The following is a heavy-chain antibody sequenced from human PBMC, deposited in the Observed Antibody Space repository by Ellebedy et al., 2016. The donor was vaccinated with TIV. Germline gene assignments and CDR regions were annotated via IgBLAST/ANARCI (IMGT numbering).Heavy chain of an antibody. Sequence: SETLSLTXAVSGGPISSGGYSWSWIRQPPGKGLEWIGYIYESGNTYYNPSLESRVTISRDRSKNQFSLKLSSVTAADTAVYYCARDMESGNSGGAFDIWGQGTMVTVSS. CDR3: ARDMESGNSGGAFDI. D-gene: IGHD4-23*01. CDR1: GGPISSGGYS. CDR2: IYESGNT. V-gene: IGHV4-30-2*01. J-gene: IGHJ3*02.